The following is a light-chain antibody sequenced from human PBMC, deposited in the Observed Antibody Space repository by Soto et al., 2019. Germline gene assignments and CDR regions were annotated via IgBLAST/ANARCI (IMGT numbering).Light chain of an antibody. CDR2: GAS. V-gene: IGKV3-20*01. CDR3: QQYEPSPRT. CDR1: QSVSSNF. J-gene: IGKJ1*01. Sequence: EIVLTHSPGTLSLFPGGRTTLSCRASQSVSSNFLDWYQQKPGQAPRLLIYGASSRATGIPDRFSGSGSGTDFTLTISRLEPEDFAVYYCQQYEPSPRTFGQGTKVDIK.